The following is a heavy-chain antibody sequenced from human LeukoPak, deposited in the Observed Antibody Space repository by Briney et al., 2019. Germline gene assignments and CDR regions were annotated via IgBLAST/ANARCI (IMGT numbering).Heavy chain of an antibody. Sequence: PGGSLRLSCAASGFTFSSYGMHWVRQAPGKGLEWVAFIRYDGSNKYYADSVKGRFTISSDNSKNTLYLQMNSLRAEDTAVYYCAKDQGPRDPFFLPDYWGQGTLVTVSS. V-gene: IGHV3-30*02. CDR1: GFTFSSYG. CDR2: IRYDGSNK. J-gene: IGHJ4*02. CDR3: AKDQGPRDPFFLPDY. D-gene: IGHD2/OR15-2a*01.